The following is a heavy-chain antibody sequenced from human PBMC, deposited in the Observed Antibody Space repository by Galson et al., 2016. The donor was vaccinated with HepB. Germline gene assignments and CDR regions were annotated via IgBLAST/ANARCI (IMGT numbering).Heavy chain of an antibody. Sequence: SETLSLTCTVSGGSVSGGYCWSWIRQPPGKELEWIGYMYYNGRANYNPSLKSRVTISVDTSKNQFSLKLTSVTAADTAVYYCARYYEGRPREVDPWGQGTLVTVSS. D-gene: IGHD3-22*01. CDR2: MYYNGRA. V-gene: IGHV4-61*08. J-gene: IGHJ5*02. CDR1: GGSVSGGYC. CDR3: ARYYEGRPREVDP.